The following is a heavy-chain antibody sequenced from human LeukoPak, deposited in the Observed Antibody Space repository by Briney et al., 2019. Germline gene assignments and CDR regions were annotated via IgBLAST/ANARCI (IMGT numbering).Heavy chain of an antibody. D-gene: IGHD6-13*01. CDR3: ARDLAAAAYFDY. CDR2: ISSSSSYV. Sequence: KPGGSQRLSYAASGFTFSSYSMNWVRQAPGKGLEWVSSISSSSSYVYYADSVKGRFTISRDNAKNSLYLQMNSLRAEDTAVYYCARDLAAAAYFDYWGQGTLVTVSS. CDR1: GFTFSSYS. J-gene: IGHJ4*02. V-gene: IGHV3-21*01.